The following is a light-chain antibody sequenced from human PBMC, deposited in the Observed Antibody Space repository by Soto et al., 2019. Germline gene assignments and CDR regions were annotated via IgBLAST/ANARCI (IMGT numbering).Light chain of an antibody. CDR1: QSVSSY. CDR3: HQRGNWPRT. V-gene: IGKV3-11*01. CDR2: DAS. J-gene: IGKJ1*01. Sequence: EIVLTQSPATLSLSPGERATLSCRASQSVSSYLAWYQQRPGQAPRLLIYDASNRATGIPARFSGTGAGTNFTLTISSLEPEDVAVYYCHQRGNWPRTFGQGTKVEIK.